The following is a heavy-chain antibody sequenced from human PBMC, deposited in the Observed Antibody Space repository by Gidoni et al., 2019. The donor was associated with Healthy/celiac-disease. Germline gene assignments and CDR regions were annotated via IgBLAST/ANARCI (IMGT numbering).Heavy chain of an antibody. CDR1: GVTLSSYA. CDR3: AKGSCDYLSRYLDY. CDR2: ISGSGGST. V-gene: IGHV3-23*01. Sequence: EVQLLEAGGGLVQPGGSLRLSWAASGVTLSSYAMSWVRQAPGKGLEWVSAISGSGGSTSYADSVKGRFTISRDNSKNTLYLQMNRLSAEDTAVYYCAKGSCDYLSRYLDYWGQGTLVTVSS. J-gene: IGHJ4*02. D-gene: IGHD4-17*01.